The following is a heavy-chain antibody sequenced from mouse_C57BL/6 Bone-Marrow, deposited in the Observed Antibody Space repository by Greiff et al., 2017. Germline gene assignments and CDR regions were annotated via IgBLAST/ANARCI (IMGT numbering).Heavy chain of an antibody. V-gene: IGHV1-54*01. J-gene: IGHJ4*01. D-gene: IGHD2-10*01. Sequence: VLLVESGAELVRPGTSVKVSCKASGYAFTNYLIEWVKQRPGQGLEWIGVINPGSGGTNYNEKFQGKATLTADKSSSTAYMQLSSLTSEDSAVYFCARRGTYYEADYAMDYWGQGTAVTVSS. CDR2: INPGSGGT. CDR3: ARRGTYYEADYAMDY. CDR1: GYAFTNYL.